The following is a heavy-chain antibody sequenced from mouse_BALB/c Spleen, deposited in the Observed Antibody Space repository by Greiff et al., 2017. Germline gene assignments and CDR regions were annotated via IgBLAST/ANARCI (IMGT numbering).Heavy chain of an antibody. D-gene: IGHD1-1*01. CDR2: IYPGDGDT. Sequence: QVQLKESGAELVRPGSSVKISCKASGYAFSSYWMNWVKQRPGQGLEWIGQIYPGDGDTNYNGKFKGKATLTADKSSSTAYMQLSSLTSEDSAVYFCAIRYYGSSPDYWGQGTSLTVSS. V-gene: IGHV1-80*01. J-gene: IGHJ2*02. CDR3: AIRYYGSSPDY. CDR1: GYAFSSYW.